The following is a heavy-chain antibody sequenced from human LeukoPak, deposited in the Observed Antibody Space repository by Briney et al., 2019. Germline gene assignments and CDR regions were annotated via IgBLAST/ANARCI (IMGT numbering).Heavy chain of an antibody. Sequence: GGSLRLSCAASGFAFSSYWMSWVRQAPGKGLEWVANIRQDGSERYYADSVKGRFTISRDDAKNSLYLQMDSLRAEDTAVYYCARGAQWLAGRFDYWGQGTLVTVSS. D-gene: IGHD6-19*01. V-gene: IGHV3-7*03. CDR1: GFAFSSYW. J-gene: IGHJ4*02. CDR3: ARGAQWLAGRFDY. CDR2: IRQDGSER.